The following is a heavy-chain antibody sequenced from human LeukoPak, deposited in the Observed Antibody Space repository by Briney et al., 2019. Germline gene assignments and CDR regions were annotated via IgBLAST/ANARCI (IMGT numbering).Heavy chain of an antibody. Sequence: PSETLSLTCTVSGGSISSYYWSWIRQPPGKGLEWIGYIYYSGSTNYNPSLKSRVTISVDTSKNQFSLKLSSVTAADTAVYYCARGGYYDSSGYYSLFDYWGQGTLVTVSS. D-gene: IGHD3-22*01. CDR2: IYYSGST. V-gene: IGHV4-59*01. CDR3: ARGGYYDSSGYYSLFDY. J-gene: IGHJ4*02. CDR1: GGSISSYY.